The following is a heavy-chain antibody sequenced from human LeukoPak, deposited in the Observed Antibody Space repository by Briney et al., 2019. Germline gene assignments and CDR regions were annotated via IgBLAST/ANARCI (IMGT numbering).Heavy chain of an antibody. CDR1: GFTFSSYS. Sequence: PGGSLGLSCAASGFTFSSYSMNWVRQAPGEGLEWVSYISSSSTTIYYADSVRGRFTISRDNAKNSLYLQMNSLRDEDTAVYYCARRVLVTFGDAFDVWGQGTMVTVSS. V-gene: IGHV3-48*02. CDR2: ISSSSTTI. J-gene: IGHJ3*01. D-gene: IGHD2/OR15-2a*01. CDR3: ARRVLVTFGDAFDV.